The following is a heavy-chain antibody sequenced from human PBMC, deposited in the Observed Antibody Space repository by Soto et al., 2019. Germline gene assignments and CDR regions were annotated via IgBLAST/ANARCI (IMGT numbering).Heavy chain of an antibody. J-gene: IGHJ4*02. Sequence: DVQVVESGGGLVQPGGSLRLSCTVSGFTVSDHYMSWVRQAPGKVLEWVSVIYPGGNPYYPASVKGRFTISRDDSRNTLHPQMNNLRVEDTAVYYCARPTDPDCGGECYSCPLDYWGQGSLVTVSP. CDR2: IYPGGNP. V-gene: IGHV3-66*01. D-gene: IGHD2-21*01. CDR1: GFTVSDHY. CDR3: ARPTDPDCGGECYSCPLDY.